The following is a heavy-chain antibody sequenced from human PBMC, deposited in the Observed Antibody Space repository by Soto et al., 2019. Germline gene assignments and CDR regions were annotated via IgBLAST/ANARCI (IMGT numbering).Heavy chain of an antibody. CDR3: ARDKLLLYEESSGYLVRGMDV. D-gene: IGHD3-22*01. V-gene: IGHV4-61*01. J-gene: IGHJ6*01. CDR2: IYYSGST. CDR1: GGSVSSGSYY. Sequence: SETLSLTCTVSGGSVSSGSYYWCWIRQPPGKGLEWIGYIYYSGSTNYNPSLKSRVTISVDTSKNQFSLKLSSVTAGDTAVYYCARDKLLLYEESSGYLVRGMDVWGQGSMVTVSS.